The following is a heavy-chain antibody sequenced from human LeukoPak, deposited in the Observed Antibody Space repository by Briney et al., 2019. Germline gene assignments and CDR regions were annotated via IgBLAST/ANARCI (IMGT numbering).Heavy chain of an antibody. CDR1: GFTFSDYY. CDR2: INGSSSDT. D-gene: IGHD2-15*01. CDR3: ARRGTTYCSVDSCHPNWFDP. Sequence: PGGSLRLSCAASGFTFSDYYMTWIRQAPGRGLEWISYINGSSSDTKYADSVKGRFTISRDNAKNSVYLLMNSLRAEDTAVYYCARRGTTYCSVDSCHPNWFDPWGQGTLVTVSS. J-gene: IGHJ5*02. V-gene: IGHV3-11*03.